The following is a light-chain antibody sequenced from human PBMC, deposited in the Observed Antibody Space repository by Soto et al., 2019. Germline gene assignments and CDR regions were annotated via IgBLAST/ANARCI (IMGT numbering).Light chain of an antibody. CDR1: SSDVGGYNF. CDR2: EVS. Sequence: QSVLTQPPSASGSPGQSVTISCTGTSSDVGGYNFVSWYQHHPGKAPKLMIYEVSKRPSGVPDRFSGSKSANTASLTVSGLQTEDEADYYCSSYAGSNNWVFGGGTKLTVL. V-gene: IGLV2-8*01. CDR3: SSYAGSNNWV. J-gene: IGLJ3*02.